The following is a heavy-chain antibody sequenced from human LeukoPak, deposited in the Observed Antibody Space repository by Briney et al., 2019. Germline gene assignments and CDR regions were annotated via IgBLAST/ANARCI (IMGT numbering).Heavy chain of an antibody. D-gene: IGHD5-12*01. J-gene: IGHJ5*02. CDR2: ISTMSNYI. V-gene: IGHV3-21*01. Sequence: PGGSLRLSCAASGFDFSTYAINLVRQAPGKGLKWVSSISTMSNYIFYGDSVKGRFTISRDNAKNSVYLQMNSLRPEDTAVYYCSRDRLGGLDLWGQGTLVTVSS. CDR3: SRDRLGGLDL. CDR1: GFDFSTYA.